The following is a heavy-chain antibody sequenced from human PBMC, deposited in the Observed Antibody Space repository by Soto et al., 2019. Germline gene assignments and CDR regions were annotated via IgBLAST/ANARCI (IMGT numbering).Heavy chain of an antibody. D-gene: IGHD3-10*01. Sequence: PEGSLRLSCAASGFSFSTSGMDWVRQAPGKGLEWVAVISTDGRNKYYADSVKGRFTISRDNSKNTVYLQMDSLRPDDTAGYYCAKDVGSFAHYYGMDVWGQGTTVTVSS. CDR2: ISTDGRNK. CDR3: AKDVGSFAHYYGMDV. J-gene: IGHJ6*02. V-gene: IGHV3-30*18. CDR1: GFSFSTSG.